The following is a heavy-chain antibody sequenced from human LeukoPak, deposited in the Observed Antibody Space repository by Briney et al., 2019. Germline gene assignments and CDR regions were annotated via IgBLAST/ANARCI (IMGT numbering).Heavy chain of an antibody. CDR2: IYYSGST. V-gene: IGHV4-59*01. CDR1: GGSISSYY. CDR3: ARDDSRENWFDP. D-gene: IGHD2-21*01. J-gene: IGHJ5*02. Sequence: SETLSLTCTVSGGSISSYYWSWIRQPPGKGLEWIGYIYYSGSTNYNPSLKSRVTISVDTSKNQFSLKLSSVTAADTAVYYCARDDSRENWFDPWGQGTLVIVSS.